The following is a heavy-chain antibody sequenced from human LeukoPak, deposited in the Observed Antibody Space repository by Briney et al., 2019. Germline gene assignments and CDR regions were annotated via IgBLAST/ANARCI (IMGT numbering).Heavy chain of an antibody. CDR3: ARRVEAIVVVPATIFYYYMDV. CDR1: GYTFTSYG. J-gene: IGHJ6*03. Sequence: GASVKVSCKASGYTFTSYGISWVRQAPGQGLEWMGWISAYNGNTNYAQKLQGRVTMTTDTSTSTAYMELRSLRSDDTAVYYCARRVEAIVVVPATIFYYYMDVWGKGTKVTVSS. V-gene: IGHV1-18*01. CDR2: ISAYNGNT. D-gene: IGHD2-2*01.